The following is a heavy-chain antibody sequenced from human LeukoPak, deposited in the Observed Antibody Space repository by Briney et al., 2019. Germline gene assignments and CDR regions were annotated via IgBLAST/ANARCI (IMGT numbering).Heavy chain of an antibody. CDR3: TRGQQQAYYFDY. CDR1: GFTFSSYS. V-gene: IGHV3-21*01. Sequence: GGSLRLSCAASGFTFSSYSMNWVRQAPGKGLELVSSISSSSSYIYYADSVKDRFTISRDNAKNSLYLQMNSLRAEDTAVYYCTRGQQQAYYFDYWGQGTLVTVSS. CDR2: ISSSSSYI. J-gene: IGHJ4*02. D-gene: IGHD6-13*01.